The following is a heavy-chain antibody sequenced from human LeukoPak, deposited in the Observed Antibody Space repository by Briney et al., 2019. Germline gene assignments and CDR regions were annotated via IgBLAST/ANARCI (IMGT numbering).Heavy chain of an antibody. CDR3: ASRPWSGPLAGAFDY. J-gene: IGHJ4*02. Sequence: PSETLSLTCTVSGDSINIYYWSWIRQPPGKGLEWIGYIYYSGSTNYNPSLKSRVTISVDTSKNQFSLKLSSVTAADTAVYYCASRPWSGPLAGAFDYWGQGTLVTVSS. CDR2: IYYSGST. CDR1: GDSINIYY. V-gene: IGHV4-59*08. D-gene: IGHD1-1*01.